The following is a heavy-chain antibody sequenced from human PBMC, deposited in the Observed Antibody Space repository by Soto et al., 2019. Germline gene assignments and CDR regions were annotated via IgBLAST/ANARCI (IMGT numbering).Heavy chain of an antibody. CDR1: GFTFSSYA. D-gene: IGHD5-12*01. J-gene: IGHJ4*02. V-gene: IGHV3-64D*06. CDR3: VKDEESGYDLFDY. CDR2: ISSNGGST. Sequence: GGSLRLSCSASGFTFSSYAMHWVRQAPGKGLEYVSAISSNGGSTYYADSVKGRFTISRDNSKNTLYLQMSSLRAEDTAVYYCVKDEESGYDLFDYWGQGTLVTVSS.